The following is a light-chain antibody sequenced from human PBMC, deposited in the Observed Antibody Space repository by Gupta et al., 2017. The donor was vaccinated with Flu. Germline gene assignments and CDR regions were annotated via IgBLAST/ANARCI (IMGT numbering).Light chain of an antibody. CDR2: AAS. V-gene: IGKV1-39*01. J-gene: IGKJ1*01. CDR3: QQSYSTPRT. CDR1: QSISSY. Sequence: PSSLSASVGDRVTITCLASQSISSYLNWYQQKPGKAPKLLIYAASRLQSGVPSRFSGSGSGTDFTLTISRLQPEDFATYYCQQSYSTPRTFGQGTKVEIK.